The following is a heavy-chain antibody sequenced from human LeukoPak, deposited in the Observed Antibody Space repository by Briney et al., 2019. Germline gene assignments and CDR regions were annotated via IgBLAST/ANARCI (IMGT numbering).Heavy chain of an antibody. CDR2: INPSGGST. J-gene: IGHJ4*02. Sequence: ASVKFSCKASGYTFTSYYMHWVRQAPGQGLEWMGIINPSGGSTSYAQKFQGRVTMTRDTSTSTVYMELSSLRSEDTAVYYCAWTGIVGGTNIDDWGQGTLVTVSS. D-gene: IGHD1-26*01. CDR1: GYTFTSYY. V-gene: IGHV1-46*01. CDR3: AWTGIVGGTNIDD.